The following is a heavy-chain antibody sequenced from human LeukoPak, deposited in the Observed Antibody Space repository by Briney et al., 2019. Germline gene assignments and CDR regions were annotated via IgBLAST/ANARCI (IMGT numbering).Heavy chain of an antibody. Sequence: ASVKVSCKASGGTFSSYAISWVRQAPGQGLEWMGIINPSGGSTSYAQKFQGRVTMTRDTSTSTVYMELSSLRSEDTAVYYCARGKDVGSSLDAFDIWGQGTMVTVSS. CDR1: GGTFSSYA. D-gene: IGHD2-15*01. V-gene: IGHV1-46*01. CDR3: ARGKDVGSSLDAFDI. CDR2: INPSGGST. J-gene: IGHJ3*02.